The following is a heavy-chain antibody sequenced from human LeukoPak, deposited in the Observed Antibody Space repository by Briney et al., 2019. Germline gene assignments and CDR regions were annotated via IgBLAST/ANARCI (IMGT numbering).Heavy chain of an antibody. V-gene: IGHV4-31*03. J-gene: IGHJ6*02. CDR1: GGSISSGGYY. CDR3: ARWGQQLGKPPNYYGMDV. D-gene: IGHD6-13*01. CDR2: IYYSGST. Sequence: SETLSLTCTVSGGSISSGGYYWSWIRQHPGKGLEWIGYIYYSGSTCYNPSLKSRVTISVDTSKNQFSLKLSSVTAADTAVYYCARWGQQLGKPPNYYGMDVWGQGTTVTVSS.